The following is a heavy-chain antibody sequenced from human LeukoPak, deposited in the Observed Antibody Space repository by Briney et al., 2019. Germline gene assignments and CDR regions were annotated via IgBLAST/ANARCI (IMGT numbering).Heavy chain of an antibody. CDR1: GFTFSNAW. CDR3: AKHSGWYEGDAFDI. J-gene: IGHJ3*02. V-gene: IGHV3-15*01. CDR2: IKSKPDGGTT. Sequence: PGGSLRLSCAASGFTFSNAWMSWVRQAPGKGLEWVGHIKSKPDGGTTDYAAPVKGRFTISRDDSKNMLYLQMNSLRAEDTAVYYCAKHSGWYEGDAFDIWGQGTMVTVSS. D-gene: IGHD6-19*01.